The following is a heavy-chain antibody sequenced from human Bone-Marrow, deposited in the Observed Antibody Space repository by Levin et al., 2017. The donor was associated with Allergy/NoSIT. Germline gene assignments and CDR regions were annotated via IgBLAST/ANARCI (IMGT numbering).Heavy chain of an antibody. CDR1: GFTFSSYS. CDR3: ARDLDYGDYVEYFDY. CDR2: ISSSSSTI. V-gene: IGHV3-48*02. J-gene: IGHJ4*02. Sequence: LSLTCAASGFTFSSYSMNWVRQAPGKGLEWVSYISSSSSTIYYADSVKGRFTISRDNAKNSLYLQMNSLRDEDTAVYYCARDLDYGDYVEYFDYWGQGTLVTVSS. D-gene: IGHD4-17*01.